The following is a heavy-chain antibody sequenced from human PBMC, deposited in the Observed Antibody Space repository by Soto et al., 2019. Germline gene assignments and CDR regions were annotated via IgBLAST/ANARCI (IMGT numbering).Heavy chain of an antibody. CDR1: GFTFSSYW. Sequence: GSLRLSCAASGFTFSSYWMNWVRQAPGKGLEWVANIKEDGSAKYYVDSVKGRFTISRDNAKNSLYLQMNSLRAEDTAVYYCARDSGYATFDYWGQGTLVTVSS. CDR2: IKEDGSAK. CDR3: ARDSGYATFDY. D-gene: IGHD5-12*01. J-gene: IGHJ4*02. V-gene: IGHV3-7*01.